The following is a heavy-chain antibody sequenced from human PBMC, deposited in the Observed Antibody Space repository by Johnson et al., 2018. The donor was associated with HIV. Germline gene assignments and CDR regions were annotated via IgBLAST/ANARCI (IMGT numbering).Heavy chain of an antibody. D-gene: IGHD6-13*01. CDR2: IGTAGDT. J-gene: IGHJ3*02. CDR1: GFTFSSYD. V-gene: IGHV3-13*01. CDR3: ARGKGAAAAEAFDI. Sequence: EVQLVESGGGLVKPGGSLRLSCAASGFTFSSYDMHWVRQATGKGLEWVSAIGTAGDTYYPGSVKGRFTISRENAKNSLYLQMNSLRAGDTAVYYCARGKGAAAAEAFDIWGQGTMVTVSS.